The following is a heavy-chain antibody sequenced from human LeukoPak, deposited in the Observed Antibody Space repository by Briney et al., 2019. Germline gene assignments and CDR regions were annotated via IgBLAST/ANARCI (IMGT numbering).Heavy chain of an antibody. V-gene: IGHV3-21*01. D-gene: IGHD2-15*01. CDR2: ISSSSSYI. CDR1: GFTFSSYS. CDR3: ARVCRYCSHQEGVYYYYYMDV. J-gene: IGHJ6*03. Sequence: GGSLRLSCAASGFTFSSYSMSWVRQAPGKGLEWVSSISSSSSYIYYADSVKGRFTISRDNAKNSLYLQMNSLRAEDTAVYYCARVCRYCSHQEGVYYYYYMDVWGKGTTVTVSS.